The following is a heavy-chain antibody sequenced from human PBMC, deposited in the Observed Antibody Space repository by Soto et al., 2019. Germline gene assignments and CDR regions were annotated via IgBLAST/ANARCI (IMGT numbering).Heavy chain of an antibody. J-gene: IGHJ4*02. D-gene: IGHD6-25*01. V-gene: IGHV3-23*01. CDR1: GFTFSNAW. Sequence: GGSLRLSCAASGFTFSNAWMSWVRQAPGKGLEWVSAISGSGGSTYYADSVKGRFTISRDNSKNTLYLQMNSLRAEDTAVYYCAKQSGSHLKYYFDYWGQGTLVTVSS. CDR3: AKQSGSHLKYYFDY. CDR2: ISGSGGST.